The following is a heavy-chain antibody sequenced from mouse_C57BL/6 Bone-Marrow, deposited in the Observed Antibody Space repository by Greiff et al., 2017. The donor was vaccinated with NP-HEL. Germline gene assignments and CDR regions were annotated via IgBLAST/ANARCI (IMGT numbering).Heavy chain of an antibody. J-gene: IGHJ2*01. D-gene: IGHD1-1*01. CDR3: TRDYYGSSLYFDY. Sequence: VQLKQSGPELVKPGASVKLSCKASGYTFTSYDINWVKQRPGQGLEWIGAIYPGNSDTSYNQKFKGKAKLTAVTSASTAYMELSSLTNEDSAVYYCTRDYYGSSLYFDYWGQGTTLTVSS. V-gene: IGHV1-5*01. CDR2: IYPGNSDT. CDR1: GYTFTSYD.